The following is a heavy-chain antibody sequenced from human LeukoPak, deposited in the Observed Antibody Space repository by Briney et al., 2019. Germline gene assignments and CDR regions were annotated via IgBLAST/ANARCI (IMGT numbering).Heavy chain of an antibody. D-gene: IGHD6-13*01. V-gene: IGHV3-64*04. CDR3: AKDIAAAGGPCAY. J-gene: IGHJ4*02. Sequence: GGSLRLSCSASGFTFNSYAMHWVRQAPGKGLEYVSAMSGNGGSTYYADSVKGRFTISRDNSKNTLFLQMNSLRAEDTAVYYCAKDIAAAGGPCAYWGRGTLVTVSS. CDR2: MSGNGGST. CDR1: GFTFNSYA.